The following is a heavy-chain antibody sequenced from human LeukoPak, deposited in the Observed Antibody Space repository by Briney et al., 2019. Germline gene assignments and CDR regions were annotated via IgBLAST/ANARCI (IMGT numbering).Heavy chain of an antibody. CDR3: ARGTGGYRFDP. Sequence: PSEALSLTCAVSGASMSNYHWSWVRQPPGRGLEYIVYVYNSESTFYNPSLKSRVTISADTSRKQFSLKLTSVTATDTAVYYCARGTGGYRFDPWGQGILVTVSS. J-gene: IGHJ5*02. D-gene: IGHD1-1*01. V-gene: IGHV4-59*01. CDR2: VYNSEST. CDR1: GASMSNYH.